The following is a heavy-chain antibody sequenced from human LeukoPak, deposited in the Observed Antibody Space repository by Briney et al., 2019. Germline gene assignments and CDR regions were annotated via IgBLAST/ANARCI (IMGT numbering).Heavy chain of an antibody. V-gene: IGHV3-23*01. D-gene: IGHD1-1*01. CDR1: GFTFSIYA. CDR3: AKNNDFDY. J-gene: IGHJ4*02. CDR2: ISGSGVST. Sequence: GGSLRLSCAASGFTFSIYAMSWVRQAPGKGLEWVSYISGSGVSTYYADSVKGHFTISRDNSKNTLYLQMNTLRAEDTAVYYCAKNNDFDYWRQGTLVTVSS.